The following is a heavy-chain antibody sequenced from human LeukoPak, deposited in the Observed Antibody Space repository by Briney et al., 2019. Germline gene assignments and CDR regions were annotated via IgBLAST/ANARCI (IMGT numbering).Heavy chain of an antibody. D-gene: IGHD3-16*01. CDR3: ARRRLGLRDDAFDI. Sequence: PSETLSLTCTVSGGSISSSSYYWGWIRQPPGKGLEWIGSIYYSGSTYYNPSLKSRVTISVDTSKNQFSLKLSSVTAADTAVYYCARRRLGLRDDAFDIWGQGTMVTVSS. CDR1: GGSISSSSYY. V-gene: IGHV4-39*01. J-gene: IGHJ3*02. CDR2: IYYSGST.